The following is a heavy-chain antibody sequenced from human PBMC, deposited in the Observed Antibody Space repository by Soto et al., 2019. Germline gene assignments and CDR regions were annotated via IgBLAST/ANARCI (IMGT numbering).Heavy chain of an antibody. CDR2: INAGNGNT. D-gene: IGHD3-3*01. J-gene: IGHJ5*02. V-gene: IGHV1-3*05. CDR1: GYTFTSYA. CDR3: ARGFPLWFGP. Sequence: QVQLVQSGAEKKKPGASVKVSCKASGYTFTSYAIDWVRQAPGQRLEWMGWINAGNGNTKYSQKFQGRVTIPRDTSASTAYMELSSLRSEDTAVYSCARGFPLWFGPWGQGTLVTVSS.